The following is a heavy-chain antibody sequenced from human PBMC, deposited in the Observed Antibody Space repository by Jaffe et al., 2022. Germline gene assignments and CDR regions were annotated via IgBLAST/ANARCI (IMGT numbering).Heavy chain of an antibody. Sequence: QLQLQESGPGLVKPSETLSLTCTVSGGSISSSSYYWGWIRQPPGKGLEWIGSIYYSGSTYYNPSLKSRVTISVDTSKNQFSLKLSSVTAADTAVYYCARRVRTMVQGPSYYYYYMDVWGKGTTVTVSS. CDR3: ARRVRTMVQGPSYYYYYMDV. D-gene: IGHD3-10*01. CDR1: GGSISSSSYY. V-gene: IGHV4-39*01. J-gene: IGHJ6*03. CDR2: IYYSGST.